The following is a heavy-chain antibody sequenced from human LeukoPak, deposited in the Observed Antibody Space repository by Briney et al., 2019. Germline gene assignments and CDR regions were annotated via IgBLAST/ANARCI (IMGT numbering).Heavy chain of an antibody. V-gene: IGHV3-48*04. CDR1: GFTFSKYS. Sequence: HLGGSLRLSCAASGFTFSKYSMNWVRQAPGKGLEWVSYISSSSSTIYYADSVKGRFTISRDNAKNSLYLQMNSLRAEGTAVYYCAREPRTGYSDSWYAFDIWGQGTMVTVSS. J-gene: IGHJ3*02. D-gene: IGHD6-13*01. CDR2: ISSSSSTI. CDR3: AREPRTGYSDSWYAFDI.